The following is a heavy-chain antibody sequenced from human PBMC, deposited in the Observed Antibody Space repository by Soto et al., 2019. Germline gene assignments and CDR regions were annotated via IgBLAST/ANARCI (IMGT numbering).Heavy chain of an antibody. CDR2: ISGYNGKT. J-gene: IGHJ4*02. CDR3: ASDLGYCSGSTCYPSYFDY. V-gene: IGHV1-18*01. CDR1: GYAFSSYG. D-gene: IGHD2-15*01. Sequence: QVHLVQSGAAVKEPGASVKISCKASGYAFSSYGISWVRQAAGQGPEWMGWISGYNGKTNYAQKLQGRVTMTTDSSTSTAYMELVSLRSDDTAVYFCASDLGYCSGSTCYPSYFDYWGQGTPVTVSS.